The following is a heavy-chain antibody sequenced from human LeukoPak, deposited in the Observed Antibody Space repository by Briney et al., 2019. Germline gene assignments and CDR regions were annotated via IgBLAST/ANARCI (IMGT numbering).Heavy chain of an antibody. CDR1: GFSFSGYE. V-gene: IGHV3-66*01. D-gene: IGHD1-26*01. CDR2: IYSGGST. J-gene: IGHJ3*02. Sequence: GGSLRLSCAASGFSFSGYEMNWVRQAPGKGLEWVSVIYSGGSTYYADSVKGRFTISRDNSKNTLYLQMNSLRAEDTAVYYCARIVAGGAFDIWGQGTMVTVSS. CDR3: ARIVAGGAFDI.